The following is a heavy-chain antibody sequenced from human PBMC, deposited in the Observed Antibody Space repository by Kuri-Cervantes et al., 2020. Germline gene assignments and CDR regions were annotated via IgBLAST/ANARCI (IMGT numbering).Heavy chain of an antibody. V-gene: IGHV3-30*03. CDR1: GFTFSSYG. CDR3: ARGPYRGGGSPPYYGMDV. Sequence: GESLKISCAASGFTFSSYGMHWVRQAPGKGLEWVAVISYDGSNKYYADSVKGRFTISRDNSKNTLYLQMNSLRAEDTALYHCARGPYRGGGSPPYYGMDVWGQGTTVTVSS. J-gene: IGHJ6*02. CDR2: ISYDGSNK. D-gene: IGHD1-26*01.